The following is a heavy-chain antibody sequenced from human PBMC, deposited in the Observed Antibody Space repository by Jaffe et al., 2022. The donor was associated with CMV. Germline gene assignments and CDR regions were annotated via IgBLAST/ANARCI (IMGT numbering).Heavy chain of an antibody. V-gene: IGHV4-39*01. Sequence: QLQLQESGPGLVKPSETLSLTCTVSGVSITTSSYYWGWVRQSPGKGLEWIGSIYFSGSIYYNPSLKSRVTISADTSKNQISLKLSSVTATDTAVYYCARRRNYYYMDVWGNGTTVTVSS. CDR2: IYFSGSI. CDR1: GVSITTSSYY. J-gene: IGHJ6*03. CDR3: ARRRNYYYMDV.